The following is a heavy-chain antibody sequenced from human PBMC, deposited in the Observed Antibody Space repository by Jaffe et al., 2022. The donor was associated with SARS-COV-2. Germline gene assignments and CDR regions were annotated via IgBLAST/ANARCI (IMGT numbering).Heavy chain of an antibody. CDR1: GFTFSNYW. Sequence: EVQLVESGGGLVQPGGSLRLSCAASGFTFSNYWMSWVRQAPEKGLEWVANIKQDGSETNYVDSVKGRFTVSRDNAKKSLYLQMNSLRAEDTAVYLCVRLTRPYDNSGYHFADWGQGTLVTVSS. CDR3: VRLTRPYDNSGYHFAD. CDR2: IKQDGSET. D-gene: IGHD3-22*01. J-gene: IGHJ4*02. V-gene: IGHV3-7*01.